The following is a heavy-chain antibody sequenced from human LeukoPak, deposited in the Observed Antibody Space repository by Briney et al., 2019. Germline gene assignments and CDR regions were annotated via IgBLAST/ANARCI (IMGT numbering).Heavy chain of an antibody. J-gene: IGHJ4*02. CDR3: CRIAAAGFDY. D-gene: IGHD6-13*01. CDR1: GFTFSRYW. Sequence: GGSLRLSCAASGFTFSRYWVSWVRQAPGKGLEWVANIKQDGSEKYYVDSVKGRFTISRDNAKNSLFLQMNSLRAEDTAVYYCCRIAAAGFDYWGQGTLVTVSS. CDR2: IKQDGSEK. V-gene: IGHV3-7*01.